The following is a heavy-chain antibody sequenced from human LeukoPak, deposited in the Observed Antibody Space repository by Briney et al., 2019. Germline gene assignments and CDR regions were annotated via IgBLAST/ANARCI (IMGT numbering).Heavy chain of an antibody. J-gene: IGHJ5*02. CDR1: GFTFSSYG. CDR3: AKDLQGYCSSTSCYLTENWFDP. Sequence: PGGSLRLSCAASGFTFSSYGMHWVRQAPGKGLEWVAFIRYDGSNKYYADYVKGRFTISRDNSKNTLYLQMNSLRAEDTAVYYCAKDLQGYCSSTSCYLTENWFDPWGQGTLVTVSS. D-gene: IGHD2-2*01. V-gene: IGHV3-30*02. CDR2: IRYDGSNK.